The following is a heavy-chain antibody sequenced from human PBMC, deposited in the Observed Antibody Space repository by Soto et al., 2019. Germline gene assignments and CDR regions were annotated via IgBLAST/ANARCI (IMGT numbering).Heavy chain of an antibody. CDR3: ARREIQGPIDY. D-gene: IGHD1-26*01. J-gene: IGHJ4*02. CDR1: GYSISSSNW. CDR2: IYYSGTT. V-gene: IGHV4-28*01. Sequence: ETLSLTCAVSGYSISSSNWWGWIRQPPGKGLEWIGYIYYSGTTYYNPSLKSRVTMSVDTSKNQFSLKLTSVTAVDTAVYYCARREIQGPIDYWGQGTLVTV.